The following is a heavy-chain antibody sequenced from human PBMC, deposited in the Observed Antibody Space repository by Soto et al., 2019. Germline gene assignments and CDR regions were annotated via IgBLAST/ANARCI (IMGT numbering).Heavy chain of an antibody. J-gene: IGHJ3*02. Sequence: QVQLVQSGAEVKKPGSSVKVSCKASGGTFSTYTIIWVRQAPGQGLEWMGRILPMLAITNSAQRFQGRVTITADKSTSTAYLELSSLRFEDTALYYCTLGSWSAETFDIWGRGTMVSVSS. CDR2: ILPMLAIT. V-gene: IGHV1-69*02. CDR1: GGTFSTYT. CDR3: TLGSWSAETFDI. D-gene: IGHD6-13*01.